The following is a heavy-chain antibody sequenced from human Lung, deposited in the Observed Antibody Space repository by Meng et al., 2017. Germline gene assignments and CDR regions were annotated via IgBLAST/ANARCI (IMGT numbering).Heavy chain of an antibody. CDR1: GGSISSGSYY. CDR2: IYTSGST. CDR3: ARVSYGGPMDY. D-gene: IGHD4-23*01. J-gene: IGHJ4*02. V-gene: IGHV4-61*02. Sequence: QVQLQDAGPGLVKPSQTLSLTCTVSGGSISSGSYYWSWIRQPVGKGLEWIGRIYTSGSTNYNPSLKSRVTISVDTSKNQFSLKLSSVTAADTAVYYCARVSYGGPMDYWGQGTLVTVSS.